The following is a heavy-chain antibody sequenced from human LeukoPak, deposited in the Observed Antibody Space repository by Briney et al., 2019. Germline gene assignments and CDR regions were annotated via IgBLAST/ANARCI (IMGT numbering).Heavy chain of an antibody. D-gene: IGHD6-13*01. J-gene: IGHJ5*02. CDR2: IYYSGST. V-gene: IGHV4-59*01. CDR3: ARGAAAGTIDP. Sequence: SETLSLTCAVYGGSFSGYYWSWIRQPPGKGLEWIGYIYYSGSTNYNPSLKGRVTISVDTSKNQFSLKLSSVTAADTAVYYCARGAAAGTIDPWGQGTLVTVSS. CDR1: GGSFSGYY.